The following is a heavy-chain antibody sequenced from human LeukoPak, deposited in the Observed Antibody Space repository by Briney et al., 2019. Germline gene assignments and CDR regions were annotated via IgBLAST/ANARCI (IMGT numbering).Heavy chain of an antibody. CDR3: ASFSHQLLGRNFDY. J-gene: IGHJ4*02. CDR2: IIPIFGTA. V-gene: IGHV1-69*13. Sequence: SVKVSCKASGGTFSSYAISWVRQAPGQGLEWMGGIIPIFGTANYAQKFQGRVTISADESTSTAYMELSSLRSEDTAVYYCASFSHQLLGRNFDYWGQGTLVTVSS. CDR1: GGTFSSYA. D-gene: IGHD6-6*01.